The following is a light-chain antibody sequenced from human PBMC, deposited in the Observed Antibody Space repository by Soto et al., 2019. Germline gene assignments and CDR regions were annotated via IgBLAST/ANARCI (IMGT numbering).Light chain of an antibody. J-gene: IGKJ1*01. CDR1: QSVFSTSSSXXX. Sequence: DIVXTQSXXXXAXXXGEXATINXKSSQSVFSTSSSXXXLAWDQQKPGQPPRLLLYWASTRESGVXXXXXXXXXXXXXXXTFSSLQAEDAAVYYCQQFYTTPHTFGQGTKWKSN. CDR3: QQFYTTPHT. V-gene: IGKV4-1*01. CDR2: WAS.